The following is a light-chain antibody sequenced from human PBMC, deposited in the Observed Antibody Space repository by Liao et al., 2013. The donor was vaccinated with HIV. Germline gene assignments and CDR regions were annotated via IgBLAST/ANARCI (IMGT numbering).Light chain of an antibody. CDR1: KLGAKY. CDR3: QAWDSSTGDVE. J-gene: IGLJ2*01. CDR2: QDT. V-gene: IGLV3-1*01. Sequence: SYVLTQPPSVSVSPGQTASITCSGDKLGAKYACWYQQKPGQSPVLVIYQDTKRPSGIPERFSGSNSGDTATLTISGTQAMDEADYYCQAWDSSTGDVEFGGGTKLTVL.